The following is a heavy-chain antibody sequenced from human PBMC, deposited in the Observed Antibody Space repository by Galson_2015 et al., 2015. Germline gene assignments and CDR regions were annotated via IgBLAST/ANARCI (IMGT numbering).Heavy chain of an antibody. V-gene: IGHV3-49*03. CDR2: IRSQAYGGTT. J-gene: IGHJ4*02. CDR1: GFTFGDYA. CDR3: TRGGVWGEQQLVLAFDY. Sequence: SLRLSCAASGFTFGDYAMSWFRQAPGKGLEWIGFIRSQAYGGTTEYAASVKGRFTISRDDSKSIAYLQMNSLKTEDTAVYYCTRGGVWGEQQLVLAFDYWGQGTLVTVSS. D-gene: IGHD6-13*01.